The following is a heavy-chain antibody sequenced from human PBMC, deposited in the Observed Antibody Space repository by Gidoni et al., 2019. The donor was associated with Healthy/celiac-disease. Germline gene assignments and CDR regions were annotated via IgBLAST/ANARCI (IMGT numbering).Heavy chain of an antibody. D-gene: IGHD6-13*01. CDR2: TNSDGSST. V-gene: IGHV3-74*01. J-gene: IGHJ4*02. CDR1: GFPFSSYW. CDR3: ARGVEQQLVQGY. Sequence: EVQLVESGGGLVQPGGSLRLSCAASGFPFSSYWMHWVRQGPGKGLVWVSRTNSDGSSTSYADSVKGRFTISRDNAKNTLYLQMNSLRAEDTAVYYCARGVEQQLVQGYWGQGTLVTVSS.